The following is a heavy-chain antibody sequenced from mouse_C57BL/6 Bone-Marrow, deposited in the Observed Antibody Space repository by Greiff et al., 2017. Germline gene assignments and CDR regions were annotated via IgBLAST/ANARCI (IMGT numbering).Heavy chain of an antibody. CDR1: GYTFTSYD. V-gene: IGHV1-85*01. Sequence: QVHVKQSGPELVKPGASVKLSCKASGYTFTSYDINWVKQRPGQGLEWIGWIYPRDGSTKYNEKFKGKATLTVDTSSSTAYMELHSLTSEDSAVYFCARWALYDGYYVDYWGQGTTLTVSS. D-gene: IGHD2-3*01. CDR2: IYPRDGST. J-gene: IGHJ2*01. CDR3: ARWALYDGYYVDY.